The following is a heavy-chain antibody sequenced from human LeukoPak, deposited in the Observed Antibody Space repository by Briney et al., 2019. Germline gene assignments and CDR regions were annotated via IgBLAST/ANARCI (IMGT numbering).Heavy chain of an antibody. CDR3: ARWPNVLLWFGESPDAFDI. V-gene: IGHV1-69*06. Sequence: ASVKVSCKASGYNFVSYAMSWVRQAPGQGLEWMGGIIPISGTANYAQKFQGRVTITADKSTSTAYMELSSLRSEDTAVYYCARWPNVLLWFGESPDAFDIWGQGTMVTVSS. J-gene: IGHJ3*02. D-gene: IGHD3-10*01. CDR1: GYNFVSYA. CDR2: IIPISGTA.